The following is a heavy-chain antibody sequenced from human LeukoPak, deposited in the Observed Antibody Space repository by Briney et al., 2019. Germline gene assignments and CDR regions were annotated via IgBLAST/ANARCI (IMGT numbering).Heavy chain of an antibody. CDR3: AADGYSSPFDY. V-gene: IGHV3-7*01. CDR2: IRQDGGET. CDR1: GLTFSRDW. Sequence: PGGSLRLSCEASGLTFSRDWMGWVRQAPGKGLEWVANIRQDGGETYYGDSVKGRFIISRDNAKNSLFLQMNSLRAEDTAVYYCAADGYSSPFDYWGQGTLVTVSS. D-gene: IGHD5-24*01. J-gene: IGHJ4*02.